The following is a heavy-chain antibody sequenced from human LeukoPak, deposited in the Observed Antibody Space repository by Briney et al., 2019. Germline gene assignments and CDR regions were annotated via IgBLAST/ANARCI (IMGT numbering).Heavy chain of an antibody. D-gene: IGHD5-18*01. Sequence: GGSLRLSCAASGFTFSSYGMHWVRQAPGKGLEWVAFIRYDGSNKYYADSVKGRFTISRDNAKNSLYLQMNSLRAEDTAVYYCARDRAAMTRYWGQGTLVTVSS. CDR1: GFTFSSYG. CDR3: ARDRAAMTRY. V-gene: IGHV3-30*02. CDR2: IRYDGSNK. J-gene: IGHJ4*02.